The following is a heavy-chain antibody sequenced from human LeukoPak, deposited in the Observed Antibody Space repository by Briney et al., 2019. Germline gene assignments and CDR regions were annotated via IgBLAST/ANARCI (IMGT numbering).Heavy chain of an antibody. CDR2: ISPSGGST. J-gene: IGHJ4*02. CDR3: ARCPSGSYLRGYFDY. D-gene: IGHD1-26*01. CDR1: GYTFTSNY. Sequence: ASVKVSCKAFGYTFTSNYMHWVRQAPGQGPEWMGVISPSGGSTTYAQKFQGRVTLTRDMSTSTAYMELRSLRSDDTAVYYCARCPSGSYLRGYFDYWGQGTLVTVSS. V-gene: IGHV1-46*01.